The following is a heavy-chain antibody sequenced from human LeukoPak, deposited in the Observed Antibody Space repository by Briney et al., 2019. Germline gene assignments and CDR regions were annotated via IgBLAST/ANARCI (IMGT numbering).Heavy chain of an antibody. J-gene: IGHJ4*02. D-gene: IGHD4-17*01. Sequence: SVKVSCKASRGTFSSYAISWVRQAPGQGLDGMGRIIPIFCTSNYAQKFQGRVTINMDESPSKPYMELSSLRSEDTAVYYCAGDRPPTVTIDYWGQGTLVTVSS. V-gene: IGHV1-69*05. CDR3: AGDRPPTVTIDY. CDR1: RGTFSSYA. CDR2: IIPIFCTS.